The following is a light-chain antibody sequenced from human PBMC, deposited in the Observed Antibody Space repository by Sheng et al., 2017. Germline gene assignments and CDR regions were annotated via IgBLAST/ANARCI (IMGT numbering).Light chain of an antibody. V-gene: IGKV1-5*03. CDR3: QECASYSWV. CDR1: ESFRDW. Sequence: DIQLTQSPSTLSASVGDRVTITCRASESFRDWLAWYQQKPGKAPKLLIYKASILESGVPSRFSGSGSGTEFNSHHQQTCSLMMLELYYCQECASYSWVFGQGTKVEVK. CDR2: KAS. J-gene: IGKJ1*01.